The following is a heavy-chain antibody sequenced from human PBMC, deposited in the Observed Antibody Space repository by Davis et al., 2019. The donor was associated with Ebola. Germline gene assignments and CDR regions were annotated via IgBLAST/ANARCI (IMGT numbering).Heavy chain of an antibody. CDR1: GFTFDDYG. Sequence: PGGSLRLSCAASGFTFDDYGMSWVRHAPGKGLEWVSGINWNGGSTGYADSVKGRFTISRDNAKNSLYLQMSSLRAEDTAVYYCVKDALRGSYRLNWFDPWGQGTLVTVSS. CDR3: VKDALRGSYRLNWFDP. CDR2: INWNGGST. D-gene: IGHD1-26*01. V-gene: IGHV3-20*04. J-gene: IGHJ5*02.